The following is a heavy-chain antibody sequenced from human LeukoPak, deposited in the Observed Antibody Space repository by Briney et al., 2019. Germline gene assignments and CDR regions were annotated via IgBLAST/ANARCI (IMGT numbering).Heavy chain of an antibody. CDR2: INPNSGGT. CDR3: ARDASYCGGDCYPILPFDP. V-gene: IGHV1-2*02. Sequence: ASVKVSCKASGYTFTGYYMHWVRQAPGQGLEWMEWINPNSGGTNYAQKFQGRVTMTRDTSISTAYMELSRLRSGDTAVYYCARDASYCGGDCYPILPFDPWGQGTLVTVSS. CDR1: GYTFTGYY. J-gene: IGHJ5*02. D-gene: IGHD2-21*02.